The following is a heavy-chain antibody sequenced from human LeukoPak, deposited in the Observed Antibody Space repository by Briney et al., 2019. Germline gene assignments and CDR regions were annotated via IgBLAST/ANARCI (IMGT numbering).Heavy chain of an antibody. J-gene: IGHJ4*02. D-gene: IGHD3-3*01. CDR3: ARRGKTYYDFWSGYHLLDY. CDR1: GYTFTSYD. V-gene: IGHV1-8*03. CDR2: MNPNSGNT. Sequence: ASVQVSCKAAGYTFTSYDIKWVRQATGQGLEWMGWMNPNSGNTGYAQKFQGRVTITRNTSISTAYMELSSLRSEDTAVYYCARRGKTYYDFWSGYHLLDYWGQGTLVTVSS.